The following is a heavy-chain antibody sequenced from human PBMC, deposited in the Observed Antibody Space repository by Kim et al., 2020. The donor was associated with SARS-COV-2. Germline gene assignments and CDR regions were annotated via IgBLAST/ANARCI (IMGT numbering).Heavy chain of an antibody. J-gene: IGHJ6*02. CDR2: ISAYNGNT. D-gene: IGHD6-19*01. CDR3: ASAKGVSSFQWLAGSYYYYYGMDV. V-gene: IGHV1-18*01. CDR1: GYTFTSYG. Sequence: ASVKVSCKASGYTFTSYGISWVRQAPGQGLEWMGWISAYNGNTNYAQKLQGRVTMTTDTSTSTAYMELRSLRSDDTAVYYCASAKGVSSFQWLAGSYYYYYGMDVWGQGTTVTVSS.